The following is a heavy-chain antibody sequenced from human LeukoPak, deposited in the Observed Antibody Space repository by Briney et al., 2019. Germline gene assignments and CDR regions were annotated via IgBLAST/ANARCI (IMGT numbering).Heavy chain of an antibody. Sequence: PSETLSLTCTVTGYSITSAYYWGWVRQPPGKGLEWIGGIHHSGITYYNPSLKSRVTLSVDTSKNQVSLTLRSVTAADTAVYYCASGLRYFDLYYWGQGTLVTVSS. V-gene: IGHV4-38-2*02. CDR2: IHHSGIT. J-gene: IGHJ4*02. D-gene: IGHD3-9*01. CDR3: ASGLRYFDLYY. CDR1: GYSITSAYY.